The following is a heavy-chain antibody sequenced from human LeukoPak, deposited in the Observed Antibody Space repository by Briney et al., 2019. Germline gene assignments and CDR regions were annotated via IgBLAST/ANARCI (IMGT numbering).Heavy chain of an antibody. CDR1: GFTFSSYS. V-gene: IGHV3-21*01. Sequence: GGSLRLSCAASGFTFSSYSMNWVRQAPGKGLEWVSSISSSSSYIYYADSVKGRFTISRDNAKNSLYLQMNSLRAEDTAVYYCARDSSGWYGGVNSFDPWGQGTLVTVSS. CDR3: ARDSSGWYGGVNSFDP. J-gene: IGHJ5*02. CDR2: ISSSSSYI. D-gene: IGHD6-19*01.